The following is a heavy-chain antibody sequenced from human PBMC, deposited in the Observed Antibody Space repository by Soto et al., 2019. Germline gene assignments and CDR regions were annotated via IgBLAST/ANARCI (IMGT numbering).Heavy chain of an antibody. D-gene: IGHD5-12*01. V-gene: IGHV5-51*01. CDR2: IYPGDSDT. Sequence: GESLNISCKGSGYSFTSYWIGWVRQMPGKGLEWMGIIYPGDSDTRYSPSFQGQVTISADKSISTAYLQWSSLKASDTAMYYCARHRRDGYKAIDGMDVWGQGTTVTVSS. CDR3: ARHRRDGYKAIDGMDV. CDR1: GYSFTSYW. J-gene: IGHJ6*02.